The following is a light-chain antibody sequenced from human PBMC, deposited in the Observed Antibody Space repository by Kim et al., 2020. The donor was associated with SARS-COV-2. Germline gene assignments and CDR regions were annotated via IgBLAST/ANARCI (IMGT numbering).Light chain of an antibody. Sequence: SPGERATLSCRASQTLNNRLVGYQPKPGQAPRLLIYDATTRATGVPARFIGSGSETDFTLTISSLQSEDFAVYHCQQSNDWPPLTFGQGTKVDIK. J-gene: IGKJ1*01. CDR3: QQSNDWPPLT. CDR1: QTLNNR. CDR2: DAT. V-gene: IGKV3-15*01.